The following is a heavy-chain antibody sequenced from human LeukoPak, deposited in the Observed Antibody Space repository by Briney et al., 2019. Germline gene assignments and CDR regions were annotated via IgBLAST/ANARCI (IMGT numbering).Heavy chain of an antibody. V-gene: IGHV3-23*01. D-gene: IGHD2-2*01. Sequence: ETLSLTCAVSGGSISSSNWWSWVRQAPGKGLEWVSAISGSGGSTYYADSVKGRFTVSRDNSKNTLYLQMNSLRAEDTAVYYCAKDLAVVPAYDYGMDVWGQGTTVTVSS. CDR1: GGSISSSN. J-gene: IGHJ6*02. CDR2: ISGSGGST. CDR3: AKDLAVVPAYDYGMDV.